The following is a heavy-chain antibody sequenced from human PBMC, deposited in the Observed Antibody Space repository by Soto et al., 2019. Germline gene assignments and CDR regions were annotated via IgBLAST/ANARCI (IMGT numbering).Heavy chain of an antibody. J-gene: IGHJ4*02. Sequence: EVHLLESGGGLVQPGGSLRLSCAASGFTFSRYALNWVRQAPGKGLEWVAGISGSGTGTHYAPSVKGRFIISSDSSKNTFYLRMNGLRAEDTAMYYCARSLSALFSLGDFNYWGQGALVTVSS. CDR2: ISGSGTGT. D-gene: IGHD2-21*01. CDR3: ARSLSALFSLGDFNY. CDR1: GFTFSRYA. V-gene: IGHV3-23*01.